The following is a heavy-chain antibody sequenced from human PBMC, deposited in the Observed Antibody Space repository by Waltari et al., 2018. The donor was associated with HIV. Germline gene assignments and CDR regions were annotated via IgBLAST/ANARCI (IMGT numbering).Heavy chain of an antibody. CDR2: FFPGDFET. Sequence: EVQLVQSGAEAKKPGDSLRISCKGYGYSFPSLWIAWVRQMPGKGLEWMGIFFPGDFETKYSPPSQGRVTISADTSISTAYLQCRSLKASDTAIYYCARLEEAEWELVADFWGQGPLVTVSS. J-gene: IGHJ4*02. CDR1: GYSFPSLW. CDR3: ARLEEAEWELVADF. V-gene: IGHV5-51*01. D-gene: IGHD1-26*01.